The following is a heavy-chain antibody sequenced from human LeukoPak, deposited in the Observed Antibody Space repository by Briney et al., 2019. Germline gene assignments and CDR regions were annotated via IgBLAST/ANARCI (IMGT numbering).Heavy chain of an antibody. V-gene: IGHV1-46*01. CDR3: ARSMVRGVKDRYYFDY. J-gene: IGHJ4*02. CDR2: INPSGGST. D-gene: IGHD3-10*01. Sequence: ASVKVSCKASGYTFTSYYMHWVRQAPGQGLEWMGIINPSGGSTSYAQKFQGRVTMTRDTSISTAYMELSRLRSDDTAVYYCARSMVRGVKDRYYFDYWGQGTLVTVSS. CDR1: GYTFTSYY.